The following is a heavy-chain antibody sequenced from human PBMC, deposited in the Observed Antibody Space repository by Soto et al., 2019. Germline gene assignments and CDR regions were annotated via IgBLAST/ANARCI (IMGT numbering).Heavy chain of an antibody. J-gene: IGHJ4*02. CDR2: IIPIFGTA. Sequence: SVKVSCKASGGTFSSYAISWVRQAPGQGLEWMGGIIPIFGTANYAQKFQGRVTITADESTSTAYMELSSLRSEDTAVYYCATSPGIAVAGIQVSDPRFGYWGQGTLVTVSS. D-gene: IGHD6-19*01. V-gene: IGHV1-69*13. CDR1: GGTFSSYA. CDR3: ATSPGIAVAGIQVSDPRFGY.